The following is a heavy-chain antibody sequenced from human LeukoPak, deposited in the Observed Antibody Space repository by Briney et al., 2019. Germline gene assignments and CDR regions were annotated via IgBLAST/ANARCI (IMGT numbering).Heavy chain of an antibody. CDR3: AKGGRGSYYYDSSGYYLGNYFDY. Sequence: PGRSLRLSCAASGFTFSSYGMHWVRQAPGKGLEWVAVISYDGSNKYYADSVKGRFTISRDNSKNTLYLQMNSLRAEGTAVYYCAKGGRGSYYYDSSGYYLGNYFDYWGQGTLVTVSS. CDR2: ISYDGSNK. V-gene: IGHV3-30*18. CDR1: GFTFSSYG. D-gene: IGHD3-22*01. J-gene: IGHJ4*02.